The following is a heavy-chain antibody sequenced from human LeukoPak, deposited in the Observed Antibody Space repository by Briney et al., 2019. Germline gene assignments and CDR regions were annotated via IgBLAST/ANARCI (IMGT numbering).Heavy chain of an antibody. CDR1: GFTFSTYS. CDR3: ARDPNYSSGWYGGGHFDY. Sequence: GGSLRLSCAASGFTFSTYSMNWVRQAPGKGLEWVSSITSPVGRIYYADSLKGRITISRDNARSTLYLQMNSLRAEDTAVYYCARDPNYSSGWYGGGHFDYWGQGTLVTVSS. J-gene: IGHJ4*02. D-gene: IGHD6-19*01. CDR2: ITSPVGRI. V-gene: IGHV3-21*01.